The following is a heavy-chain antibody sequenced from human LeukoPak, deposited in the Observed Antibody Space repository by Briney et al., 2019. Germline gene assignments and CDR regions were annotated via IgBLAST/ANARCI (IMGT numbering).Heavy chain of an antibody. V-gene: IGHV3-23*01. J-gene: IGHJ4*02. CDR1: RFTFSTYA. D-gene: IGHD2-2*01. Sequence: GGSLRLSCTASRFTFSTYAMSWVRQAPGKGLEWVSSISGSGDTTYYTGSVKGRFTISRDNSKNALYLQMSSLRAEDTAVYYCAKSQRNDQQVVQRIDYWGQGTLVTVSS. CDR3: AKSQRNDQQVVQRIDY. CDR2: ISGSGDTT.